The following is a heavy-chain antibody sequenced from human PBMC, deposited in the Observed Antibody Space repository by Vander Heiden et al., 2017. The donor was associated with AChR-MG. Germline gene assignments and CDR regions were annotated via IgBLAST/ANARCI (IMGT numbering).Heavy chain of an antibody. J-gene: IGHJ5*02. CDR1: GDSLSSGDYS. CDR3: ARGGIVAASKFDP. Sequence: QLQLQESGSELVRPSQTLSLTCAVSGDSLSSGDYSWNWIRQPPGKGLEWIGHMYHGGLTYYNPSLKSRVTISVDRSKNQFSLRLSFVSAADTAVYYCARGGIVAASKFDPWGQGTLVTVSS. D-gene: IGHD2-15*01. CDR2: MYHGGLT. V-gene: IGHV4-30-2*01.